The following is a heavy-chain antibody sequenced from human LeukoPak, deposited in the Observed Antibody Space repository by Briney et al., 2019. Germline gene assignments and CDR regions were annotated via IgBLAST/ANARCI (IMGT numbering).Heavy chain of an antibody. V-gene: IGHV4-59*08. J-gene: IGHJ4*02. CDR3: ARLDYGSGSNDY. D-gene: IGHD3-10*01. CDR1: GGSISSYY. Sequence: PSETLSLTCTVSGGSISSYYWSWIRQPPGKGLEWIGYIYYSGSTNYNPSLKSRVTISVDTSKNQFSLKLSSVTAADTAVYYCARLDYGSGSNDYWGQGTLVTVSS. CDR2: IYYSGST.